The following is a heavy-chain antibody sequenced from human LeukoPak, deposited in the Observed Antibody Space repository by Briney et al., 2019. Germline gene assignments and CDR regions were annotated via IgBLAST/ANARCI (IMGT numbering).Heavy chain of an antibody. J-gene: IGHJ4*02. CDR2: ISPSGTDI. CDR3: TRDPRHFDY. Sequence: GGSLRLSCAVSGFTFSDSYMTWLRQAPGKGLESLSYISPSGTDISYADSVKGRFTISRDNAKNSLYLQMNNLRADDTAVYYCTRDPRHFDYWGQGTLVTVSS. V-gene: IGHV3-11*01. CDR1: GFTFSDSY.